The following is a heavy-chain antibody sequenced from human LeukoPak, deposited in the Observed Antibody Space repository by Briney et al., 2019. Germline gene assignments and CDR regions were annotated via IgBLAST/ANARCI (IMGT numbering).Heavy chain of an antibody. Sequence: SETLSLTCTVSGGSISSYYWSWIRQPPGKGLEWIGYIYSSGGATYNPSLKRRVTISVDTSKNQFSLKLSSVTAAEPAVYYCARGLMMAVAGRGEFHYWGQGTLVTVSS. D-gene: IGHD6-13*01. CDR3: ARGLMMAVAGRGEFHY. V-gene: IGHV4-59*01. CDR2: IYSSGGA. J-gene: IGHJ4*02. CDR1: GGSISSYY.